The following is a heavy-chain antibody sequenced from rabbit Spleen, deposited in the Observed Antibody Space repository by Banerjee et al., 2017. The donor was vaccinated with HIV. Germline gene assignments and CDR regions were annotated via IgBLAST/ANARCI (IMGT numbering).Heavy chain of an antibody. J-gene: IGHJ3*01. D-gene: IGHD4-1*01. Sequence: QEQLEESGGDLVKPEGSLTLTCTASGFSFSSSYYMCWVRQAPGKGLEWIGYIYSTIDYTYYATWAKGRFTISKTSSTTVTLQMTSLTVADTATYFCARVSESSGWGEDLWGQGTLVTVS. CDR2: IYSTIDYT. CDR1: GFSFSSSYY. CDR3: ARVSESSGWGEDL. V-gene: IGHV1S45*01.